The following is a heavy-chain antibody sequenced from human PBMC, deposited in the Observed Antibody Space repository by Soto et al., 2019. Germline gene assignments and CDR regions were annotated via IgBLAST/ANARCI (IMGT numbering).Heavy chain of an antibody. J-gene: IGHJ5*02. D-gene: IGHD6-25*01. CDR1: GRSISSSSYY. V-gene: IGHV4-39*01. Sequence: QLQLQESGPGLVKPSETLSLTCTVSGRSISSSSYYWGWIRQPPGKGLEWIGSIYYSGRTYYNQSLKSRVTISVDTSKNQFSLTLSSVNDADTAVYYCARQRPGDPWGQGTLVTVSS. CDR2: IYYSGRT. CDR3: ARQRPGDP.